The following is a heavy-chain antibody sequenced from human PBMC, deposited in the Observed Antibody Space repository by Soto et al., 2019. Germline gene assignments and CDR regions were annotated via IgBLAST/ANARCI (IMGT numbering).Heavy chain of an antibody. Sequence: SETLSLTCTVSGASISSGAYYWSWIRQHPGKGLEWIGYIYYRGSTYYNPSLKSRVTISVDTSKNQFSLKLSSVTAADTAVYYCATTGSGVAWRWFEPWGQGTQVTVSS. CDR2: IYYRGST. CDR3: ATTGSGVAWRWFEP. V-gene: IGHV4-31*03. D-gene: IGHD2-15*01. CDR1: GASISSGAYY. J-gene: IGHJ5*01.